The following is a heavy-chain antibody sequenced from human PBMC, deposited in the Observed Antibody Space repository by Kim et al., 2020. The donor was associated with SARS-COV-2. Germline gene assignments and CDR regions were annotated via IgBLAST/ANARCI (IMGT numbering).Heavy chain of an antibody. CDR2: IYYSGST. Sequence: SETLSLTCTVSGGSISSGGYYWSWIRQHPGKGLEWIGYIYYSGSTYYNPSLKSRVTISVDTSKNQFSLKLSSVTAADTAVYYCARCPFVEWADYGMDVWGQGTTVTVSS. CDR3: ARCPFVEWADYGMDV. D-gene: IGHD3-10*01. J-gene: IGHJ6*02. CDR1: GGSISSGGYY. V-gene: IGHV4-31*03.